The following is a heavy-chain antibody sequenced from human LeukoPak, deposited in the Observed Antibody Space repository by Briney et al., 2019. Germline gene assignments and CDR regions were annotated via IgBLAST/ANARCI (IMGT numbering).Heavy chain of an antibody. D-gene: IGHD6-13*01. CDR2: ISYDGSNK. Sequence: PGGSLRLSCAASGFTFSSYAMHWVRQAPGKGLEWVAVISYDGSNKYYADSVKGRFTISRDNSKNTLYLQMNSLRAEDTAVYYCARDVIAAAALDYWGQGTLVTVSS. CDR1: GFTFSSYA. V-gene: IGHV3-30-3*01. CDR3: ARDVIAAAALDY. J-gene: IGHJ4*02.